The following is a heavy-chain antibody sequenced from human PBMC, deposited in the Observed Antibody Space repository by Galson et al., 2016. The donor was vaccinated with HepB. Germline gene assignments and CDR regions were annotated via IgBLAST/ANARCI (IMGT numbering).Heavy chain of an antibody. V-gene: IGHV5-10-1*01. D-gene: IGHD6-6*01. Sequence: QSGAEVKEPGESLRISCKGSGYSFTSYWITWVHQMPGKGLEWMGTFAPSGSYTNYSPSFQGHVTISADKSISTAYLQWSSLKASDTAVYYCASASSLGVVTDYWGQGTLVTVSS. CDR1: GYSFTSYW. CDR2: FAPSGSYT. CDR3: ASASSLGVVTDY. J-gene: IGHJ4*02.